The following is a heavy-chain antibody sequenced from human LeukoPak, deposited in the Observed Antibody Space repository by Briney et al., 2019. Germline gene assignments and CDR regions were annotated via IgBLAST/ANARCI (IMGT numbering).Heavy chain of an antibody. V-gene: IGHV4-34*01. CDR2: INHSGST. J-gene: IGHJ6*02. D-gene: IGHD3-10*01. Sequence: SETLSLTCAVYGGSFSGYYWSWIRQPPGKGLEWIGEINHSGSTNYNPSLKSRVTISVDTSKNQFSLKLSSVTAADTAVYYCARGYVVTLWFGEPDHYYYGMDVWGQGTTVTVSS. CDR1: GGSFSGYY. CDR3: ARGYVVTLWFGEPDHYYYGMDV.